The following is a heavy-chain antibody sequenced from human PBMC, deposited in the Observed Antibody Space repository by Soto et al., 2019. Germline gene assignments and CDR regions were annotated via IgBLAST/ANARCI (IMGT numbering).Heavy chain of an antibody. D-gene: IGHD1-1*01. Sequence: GGSLRLSCAASGFTYSSYAMSWVRQAPGKGLEWGSAISGSGGSTYYADSVKGRFTISRDNSKNTLYLQMNSLRAEDTAVYYCAKDLEWNGEPTLFDYWGQGTLVTVSS. V-gene: IGHV3-23*01. CDR3: AKDLEWNGEPTLFDY. CDR1: GFTYSSYA. CDR2: ISGSGGST. J-gene: IGHJ4*02.